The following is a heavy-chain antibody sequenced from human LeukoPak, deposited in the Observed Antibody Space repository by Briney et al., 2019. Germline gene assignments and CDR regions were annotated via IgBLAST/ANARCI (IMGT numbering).Heavy chain of an antibody. CDR2: IYTSGTS. CDR3: ARVGTYDYVWGSYRYSWRFDY. CDR1: GGSISSGSYD. V-gene: IGHV4-61*09. J-gene: IGHJ4*02. Sequence: SQTLSLTCTVSGGSISSGSYDWYWIRQPAGKGLEWIGHIYTSGTSNYNPSLKSRVTISVDTSKNQFSLKLSSVTAADTAVYYCARVGTYDYVWGSYRYSWRFDYWGQGTLVTVSS. D-gene: IGHD3-16*02.